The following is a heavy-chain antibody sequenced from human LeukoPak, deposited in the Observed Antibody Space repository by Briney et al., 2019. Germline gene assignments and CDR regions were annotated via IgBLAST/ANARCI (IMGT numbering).Heavy chain of an antibody. CDR1: GFTSSAYW. V-gene: IGHV3-74*01. D-gene: IGHD6-25*01. J-gene: IGHJ4*02. CDR3: ATGGTRAATGRMGF. CDR2: INIDGSST. Sequence: GGSLRLSCAASGFTSSAYWMHWVRQVPGKGLVWVSRINIDGSSTSYADSVKGRFTISRDNAKNTLYLQMNSLRAEDTAVYYCATGGTRAATGRMGFWGQGTLVTVSS.